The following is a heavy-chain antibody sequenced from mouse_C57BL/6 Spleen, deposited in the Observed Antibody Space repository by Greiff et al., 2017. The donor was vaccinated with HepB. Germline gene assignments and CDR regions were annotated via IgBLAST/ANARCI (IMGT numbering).Heavy chain of an antibody. V-gene: IGHV1-82*01. J-gene: IGHJ4*01. CDR2: IYPGDGDT. CDR3: ARVLFGRGAYYAMDY. D-gene: IGHD1-1*01. CDR1: GYAFSSSW. Sequence: VQLQQSGPELVKPGASVKISCKASGYAFSSSWMNWVKQRPGKGLEWIGRIYPGDGDTNYNGKFKGKATLTADNSSSTAYMQLSSLTSEDSAVYFCARVLFGRGAYYAMDYWGQGTSVTVSS.